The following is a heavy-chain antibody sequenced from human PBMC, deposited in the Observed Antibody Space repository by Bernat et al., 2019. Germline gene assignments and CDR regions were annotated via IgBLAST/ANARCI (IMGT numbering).Heavy chain of an antibody. V-gene: IGHV4-31*03. CDR1: GGSISSGGYY. D-gene: IGHD4-17*01. J-gene: IGHJ5*02. Sequence: QVQLQESGPGLVKPSQTLSLTCTVSGGSISSGGYYWSWIRQHPGKGLEWIGYIYYSGSTYYNPSLKRRVTISVDTSKNQFSLKLSSVTAADTAVYYCARADTVTTRVAFWFDPWGQGTLVTVSS. CDR2: IYYSGST. CDR3: ARADTVTTRVAFWFDP.